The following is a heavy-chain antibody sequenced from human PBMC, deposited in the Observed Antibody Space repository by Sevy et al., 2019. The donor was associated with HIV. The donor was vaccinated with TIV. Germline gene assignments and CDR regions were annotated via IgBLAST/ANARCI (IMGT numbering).Heavy chain of an antibody. Sequence: SETLSLTCTVSGGSISSYYWSWIRQPAGKGLEWIGRIYTSGSTNYNPSLKSRVTMSVDTSKNQFSLKLSSVTAADTAVYYCARVSLDHGSGRNYFDYWGQGTLVTVSS. J-gene: IGHJ4*02. CDR3: ARVSLDHGSGRNYFDY. D-gene: IGHD3-10*01. V-gene: IGHV4-4*07. CDR1: GGSISSYY. CDR2: IYTSGST.